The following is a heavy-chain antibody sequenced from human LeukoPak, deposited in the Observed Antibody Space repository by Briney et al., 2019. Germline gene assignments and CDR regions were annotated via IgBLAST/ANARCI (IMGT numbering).Heavy chain of an antibody. Sequence: SVKVSCKASGGTFSSYAISWVRRAPGQGLEWMGGIIPIFGTANYAQKFQGRVTITADESTSAAYMELSSLRSEDTAVYYCARDYYDILTGYYNPSGNDYWGQGTLVTVSS. CDR3: ARDYYDILTGYYNPSGNDY. CDR1: GGTFSSYA. V-gene: IGHV1-69*13. CDR2: IIPIFGTA. J-gene: IGHJ4*02. D-gene: IGHD3-9*01.